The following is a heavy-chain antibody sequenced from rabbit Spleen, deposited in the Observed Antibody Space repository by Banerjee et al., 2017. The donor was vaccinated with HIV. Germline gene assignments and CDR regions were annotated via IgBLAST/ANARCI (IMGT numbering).Heavy chain of an antibody. CDR2: IDTDSSGFT. V-gene: IGHV1S40*01. D-gene: IGHD8-1*01. CDR3: ARDSGTSFSSYGMDL. J-gene: IGHJ6*01. CDR1: GFSFSGSHY. Sequence: QSLEESGGDLVKPGASLTLTCTASGFSFSGSHYMCWVRQAPGKGLEWIACIDTDSSGFTYFATWAKGRFTCSKTSSTTVTLQMTRLTAADTATYFCARDSGTSFSSYGMDLWGPGTLVTVS.